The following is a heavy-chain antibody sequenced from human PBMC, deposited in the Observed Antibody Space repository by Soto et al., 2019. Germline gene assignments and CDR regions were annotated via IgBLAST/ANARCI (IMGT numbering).Heavy chain of an antibody. J-gene: IGHJ5*02. CDR1: GGSISGYY. V-gene: IGHV4-59*12. CDR3: ARDRGSSGWSQFDP. Sequence: SETLSLTCTVSGGSISGYYWSWIRQPPGKGLEWIGYIYYSGSTTYNPSLKSPVTISVDTSRNQFSLKLSSVTAADTAVYYCARDRGSSGWSQFDPWGQGTLVTVSS. D-gene: IGHD6-19*01. CDR2: IYYSGST.